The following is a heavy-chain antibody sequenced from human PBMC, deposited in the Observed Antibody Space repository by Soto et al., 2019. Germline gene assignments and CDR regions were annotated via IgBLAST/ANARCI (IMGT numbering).Heavy chain of an antibody. V-gene: IGHV3-30*18. CDR2: ISDDGSNK. CDR1: GFSFSSYG. D-gene: IGHD6-13*01. J-gene: IGHJ6*02. CDR3: AKEPYSFTWYGSNGLDV. Sequence: ESGGGVVQPGGSLRLSCAASGFSFSSYGMHWVRQAPGKGLEWLTLISDDGSNKKYVDSVRGRFTISRDNSENTLYLQMKSLRPEDTAVYYCAKEPYSFTWYGSNGLDVWGQGTTVTVSS.